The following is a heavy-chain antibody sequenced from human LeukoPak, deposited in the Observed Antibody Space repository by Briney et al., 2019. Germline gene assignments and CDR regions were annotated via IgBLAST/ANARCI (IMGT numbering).Heavy chain of an antibody. CDR2: IQSKTDGGTK. D-gene: IGHD3-22*01. V-gene: IGHV3-15*01. J-gene: IGHJ4*02. CDR3: TTDLNARGNYYDSSGFISTIDY. CDR1: GFTFSNAW. Sequence: GGSLRLSCAASGFTFSNAWMSWVRQAPGKGLEWVGRIQSKTDGGTKDYAAPVKGRFTISSDDSKNTQYLQMNSLKTEDTAVYYCTTDLNARGNYYDSSGFISTIDYWGQGTLVTVSS.